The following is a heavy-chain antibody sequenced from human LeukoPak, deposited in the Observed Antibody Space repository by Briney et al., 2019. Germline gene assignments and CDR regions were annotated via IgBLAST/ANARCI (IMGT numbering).Heavy chain of an antibody. V-gene: IGHV4-30-2*01. Sequence: SQTLSLTCAVSGGSISSGGYSWSWIRQPPGKGLEWIGYIYHSGSTYYNPSLKSRVTIPVDRSKNQFSLKLSSVTAADTAVYYCARKNDYGDQTHAFDIWGQGTIVTVSS. CDR2: IYHSGST. D-gene: IGHD4-17*01. CDR3: ARKNDYGDQTHAFDI. J-gene: IGHJ3*02. CDR1: GGSISSGGYS.